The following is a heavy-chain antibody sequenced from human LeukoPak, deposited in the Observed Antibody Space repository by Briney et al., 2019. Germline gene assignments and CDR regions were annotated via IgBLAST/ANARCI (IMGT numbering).Heavy chain of an antibody. Sequence: ASVKVSCKASGYTFTSYFMHWVRQAPGQGLEWMGIINPSSGSTTYAQKFQGRVTMTRDTSTGTVYMGLSSLRSEDTAVYYCARISMGGQAFDIWGQGTMVTVSS. V-gene: IGHV1-46*01. CDR3: ARISMGGQAFDI. J-gene: IGHJ3*02. CDR2: INPSSGST. D-gene: IGHD3-10*01. CDR1: GYTFTSYF.